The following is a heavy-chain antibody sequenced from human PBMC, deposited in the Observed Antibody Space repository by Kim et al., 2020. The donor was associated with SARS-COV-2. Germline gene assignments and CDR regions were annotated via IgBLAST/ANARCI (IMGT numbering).Heavy chain of an antibody. CDR1: GDSISNHY. V-gene: IGHV4-59*08. CDR3: ARLGGRGGAALDY. D-gene: IGHD3-16*01. J-gene: IGHJ4*02. CDR2: ISYSGGT. Sequence: SETLSLTCTVSGDSISNHYWSWIRQSPGKGLEWIGYISYSGGTNYNPSLRSRVTISIDTSKNQFSLKLSSVTAADTAVYYCARLGGRGGAALDYWGQGTLLTVSS.